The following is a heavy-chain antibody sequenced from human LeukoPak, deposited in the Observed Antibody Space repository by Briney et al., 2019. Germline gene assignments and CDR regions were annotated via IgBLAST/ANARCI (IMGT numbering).Heavy chain of an antibody. CDR1: GFTFSSYA. CDR3: ARTSGREKNFDY. J-gene: IGHJ4*02. D-gene: IGHD1-14*01. Sequence: GGSLRLSCAASGFTFSSYAMSWVRQAPGKGLEWVSAISGSGGSTYYADSVKGRFTISRDNSNNTLYLELNSLRAEDTAIYYCARTSGREKNFDYWGRGTLVTVSS. V-gene: IGHV3-23*01. CDR2: ISGSGGST.